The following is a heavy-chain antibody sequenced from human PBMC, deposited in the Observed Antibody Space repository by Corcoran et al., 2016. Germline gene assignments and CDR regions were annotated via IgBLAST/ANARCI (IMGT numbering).Heavy chain of an antibody. D-gene: IGHD6-13*01. CDR2: ISWDGGST. V-gene: IGHV3-43D*03. Sequence: EVQLVESGGVVVQPGGSLRLSCAASGFTFDDYAMHWVRQAPGKGLEWVSLISWDGGSTYYADSVKGRFTISRENSKNSLYLQMNSLRAEDTALYYCAKVYSSREGYFDYWGQGTLVTVSS. J-gene: IGHJ4*02. CDR1: GFTFDDYA. CDR3: AKVYSSREGYFDY.